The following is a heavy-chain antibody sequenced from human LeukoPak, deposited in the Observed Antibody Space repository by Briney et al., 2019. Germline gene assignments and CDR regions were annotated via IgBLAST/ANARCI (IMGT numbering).Heavy chain of an antibody. CDR3: AKDSFSQWPKGY. V-gene: IGHV3-23*01. Sequence: GGSLRLSCAATGITFSSYAMSLVRQAPGKGLEWVSAISGSGGSTYYADSVKGRFTISRDNSKNTLYLQMNSLRAEDTAVYYCAKDSFSQWPKGYWGQGTLVTVSS. CDR2: ISGSGGST. CDR1: GITFSSYA. J-gene: IGHJ4*02. D-gene: IGHD6-19*01.